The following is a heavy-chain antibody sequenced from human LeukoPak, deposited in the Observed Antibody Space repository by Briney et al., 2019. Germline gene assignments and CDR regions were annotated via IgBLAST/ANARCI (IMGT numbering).Heavy chain of an antibody. CDR1: GYTFSDHG. V-gene: IGHV1-18*01. Sequence: ASVKVSCKASGYTFSDHGITWVRQAPGQGLEWLGWISVYNGNPMYAQKVQARVTMTTDTSTSTAYMELSSLRSEDTAVYYCAVSGSYSYYYYYMDVWGKGTTVTVSS. CDR3: AVSGSYSYYYYYMDV. CDR2: ISVYNGNP. D-gene: IGHD1-26*01. J-gene: IGHJ6*03.